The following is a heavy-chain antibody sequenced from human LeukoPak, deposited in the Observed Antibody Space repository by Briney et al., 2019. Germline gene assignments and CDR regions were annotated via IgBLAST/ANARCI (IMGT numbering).Heavy chain of an antibody. CDR2: IYYSGST. D-gene: IGHD2-21*02. CDR3: ARAKDCGGDCYPFDY. V-gene: IGHV4-59*01. Sequence: SETLSLTCTVSGASISSYYWSWIRQPPGKGLEWIGYIYYSGSTNYNPSLKSRVTISVDTSKNQFSLKLSSVTAADTAVYYCARAKDCGGDCYPFDYWGQGTPVTVSS. J-gene: IGHJ4*02. CDR1: GASISSYY.